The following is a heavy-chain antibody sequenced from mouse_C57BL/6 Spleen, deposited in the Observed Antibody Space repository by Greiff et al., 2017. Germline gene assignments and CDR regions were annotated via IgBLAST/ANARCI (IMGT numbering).Heavy chain of an antibody. D-gene: IGHD2-10*02. J-gene: IGHJ2*01. CDR2: ISSGSSTI. CDR1: GFTFSDYG. CDR3: ARPYGNYEDDYFDY. Sequence: EVKLVESGGGLVKPGGSLKLSCAASGFTFSDYGMPWVRQAPEKGLEWVAYISSGSSTIYYADTVKGRFTISRDNAKNTLFLQMTSLRSEDTAMYDCARPYGNYEDDYFDYWGQGTTLTVSS. V-gene: IGHV5-17*01.